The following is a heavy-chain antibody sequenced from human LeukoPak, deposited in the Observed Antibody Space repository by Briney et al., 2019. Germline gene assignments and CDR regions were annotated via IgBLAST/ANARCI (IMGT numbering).Heavy chain of an antibody. CDR3: ARDGVEMATAYFDY. CDR1: GGTFSSYA. Sequence: SVKVSCKASGGTFSSYAISWVGQAPGQGLEWMGGIIPIFGTANYAQKFQGRVTITADESTGTAYMELSSLRSEDTAVYYCARDGVEMATAYFDYWGQGTLVTVSS. V-gene: IGHV1-69*01. J-gene: IGHJ4*02. D-gene: IGHD5-24*01. CDR2: IIPIFGTA.